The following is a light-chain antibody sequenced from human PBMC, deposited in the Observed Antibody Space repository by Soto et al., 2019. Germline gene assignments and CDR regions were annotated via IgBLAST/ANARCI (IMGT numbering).Light chain of an antibody. CDR2: DTS. V-gene: IGKV3-15*01. Sequence: EIVVTQSPATLSVSPGERVTLSCRASQSVSSSLAWYQQRPGQAPRLLIYDTSTRAPGIAARFSGSGSGTEFTLTISSLQSEDVAVYYCQQYNNWPPSYTFGQGTKVDIK. CDR3: QQYNNWPPSYT. CDR1: QSVSSS. J-gene: IGKJ2*01.